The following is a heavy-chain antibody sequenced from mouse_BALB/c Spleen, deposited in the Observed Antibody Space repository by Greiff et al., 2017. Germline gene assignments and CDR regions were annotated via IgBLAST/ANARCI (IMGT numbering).Heavy chain of an antibody. D-gene: IGHD2-14*01. CDR3: ARGAYRFYDAMDY. V-gene: IGHV5-17*02. CDR2: ISSGSSTI. CDR1: GFTFSSFG. J-gene: IGHJ4*01. Sequence: EVMLVESGGGLVQPGGSRKLSCAASGFTFSSFGMHWVRQAPEKGLEWVAYISSGSSTIYYADTVKGRFTISRDNPKNTLFLQMTSLRSEDTAMYYCARGAYRFYDAMDYWGQGTSVTVSS.